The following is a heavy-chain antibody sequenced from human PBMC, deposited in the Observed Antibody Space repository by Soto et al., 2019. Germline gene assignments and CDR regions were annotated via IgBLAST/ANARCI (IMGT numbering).Heavy chain of an antibody. CDR3: ARQTREDIVVLPAAIWVDWFDP. Sequence: QLQLQESGPGLVKPSETLSLTCTVSGGSISSSSYYWGWIRQPPGKGLEWIGSIYYSGSTYYNLSLKSRVTISVDTSKNQFSLKLSSVTAADTAVYYCARQTREDIVVLPAAIWVDWFDPWGQGTLVTVSS. CDR1: GGSISSSSYY. J-gene: IGHJ5*02. D-gene: IGHD2-2*01. CDR2: IYYSGST. V-gene: IGHV4-39*01.